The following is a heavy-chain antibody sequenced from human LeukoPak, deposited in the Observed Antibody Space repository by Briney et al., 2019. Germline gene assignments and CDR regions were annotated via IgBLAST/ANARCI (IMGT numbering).Heavy chain of an antibody. J-gene: IGHJ4*02. Sequence: GASVKVSCKASGYTFSKFGISWVRQAPGQGLEWMGCIRAYNGDTNCAQEFQGRITMTIDTSTNTAYMELRSHKSDDTAVYYCARESLRPTWGQGTLVTVSS. CDR3: ARESLRPT. CDR2: IRAYNGDT. D-gene: IGHD5-12*01. V-gene: IGHV1-18*01. CDR1: GYTFSKFG.